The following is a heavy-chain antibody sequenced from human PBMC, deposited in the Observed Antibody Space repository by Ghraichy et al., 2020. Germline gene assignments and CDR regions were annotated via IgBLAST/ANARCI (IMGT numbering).Heavy chain of an antibody. CDR2: INPSGGST. J-gene: IGHJ6*02. CDR1: GYTFTSYY. V-gene: IGHV1-46*01. Sequence: ASVKVSCKASGYTFTSYYMHWVRQAPGQGLEWMGIINPSGGSTSYAQKFQGRVTMTRDTSTSTVYMELSSLRSEDTAVYYCASRDPIYLSYYDSRSGDLRMDVWGQGTTVTVSS. CDR3: ASRDPIYLSYYDSRSGDLRMDV. D-gene: IGHD3-22*01.